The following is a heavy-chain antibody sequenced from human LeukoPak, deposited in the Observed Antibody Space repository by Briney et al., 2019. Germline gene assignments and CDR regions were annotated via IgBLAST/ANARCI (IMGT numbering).Heavy chain of an antibody. CDR2: ISYDGSNK. CDR3: AKGIRFLEWLYSLEGAPDDAFDI. V-gene: IGHV3-30*18. D-gene: IGHD3-3*01. CDR1: GFTFSSYG. Sequence: PGGSLRLSCAASGFTFSSYGMHWVRQAPGKGLEWVAVISYDGSNKYYADSVKGRFTISRDNSKNTLYLQMNSLRAEDTAVYYCAKGIRFLEWLYSLEGAPDDAFDIWGQGTMVTVSS. J-gene: IGHJ3*02.